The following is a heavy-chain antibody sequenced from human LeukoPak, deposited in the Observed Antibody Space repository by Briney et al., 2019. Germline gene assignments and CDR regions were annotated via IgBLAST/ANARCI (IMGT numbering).Heavy chain of an antibody. D-gene: IGHD6-19*01. CDR3: ARHRGSSGWYVVDY. CDR2: IYPGDSDA. CDR1: GYSFTSYW. J-gene: IGHJ4*02. Sequence: GESLQISCKGSGYSFTSYWIGWVRQMPGKGLEWMGIIYPGDSDARYSPSFQGQVTISADKSISTAYLQWSSLKAADTAMYYCARHRGSSGWYVVDYWGQGTLVTVSS. V-gene: IGHV5-51*01.